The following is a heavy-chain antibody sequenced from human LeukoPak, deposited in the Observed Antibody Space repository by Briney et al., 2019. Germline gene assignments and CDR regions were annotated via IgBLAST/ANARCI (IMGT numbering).Heavy chain of an antibody. J-gene: IGHJ6*02. CDR1: GGSISSYY. Sequence: PSETLSLTCTVSGGSISSYYWSWIRQPPGKGLEWIGYIYYSGSTNYNPSLKSRVTISVDTSKNQFSLKLNSVTAADTAVYYCAKDEGYGQWLVGGYYYGMDVWGQGTTVTVSS. V-gene: IGHV4-59*12. CDR3: AKDEGYGQWLVGGYYYGMDV. D-gene: IGHD6-19*01. CDR2: IYYSGST.